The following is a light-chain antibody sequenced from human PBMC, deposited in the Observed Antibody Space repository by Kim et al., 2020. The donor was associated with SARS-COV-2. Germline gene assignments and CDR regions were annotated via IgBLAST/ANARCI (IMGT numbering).Light chain of an antibody. CDR3: QQYGSSPPYT. J-gene: IGKJ2*01. CDR2: GAS. Sequence: EIVLTQSPGTLSLSPGERATLSCRASQSVSSSYLAWYQQKPGQAPRLLIYGASSRATGISDRFSGSGSGTDFTLTISRLEPEDFAVYYCQQYGSSPPYTLSQGTKHEI. V-gene: IGKV3-20*01. CDR1: QSVSSSY.